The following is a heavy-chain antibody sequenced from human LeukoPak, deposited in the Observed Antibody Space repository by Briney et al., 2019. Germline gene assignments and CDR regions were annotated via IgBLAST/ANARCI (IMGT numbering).Heavy chain of an antibody. D-gene: IGHD6-13*01. CDR2: INHSGST. CDR3: ARLHSSKEGDH. Sequence: SETLSLTCAVYGGSFSGYYWSWIRQPPGKGLEWIGEINHSGSTNYNPSLKSRVTISVDTSKNQFSLKLSSVTAADTAVYYCARLHSSKEGDHWGQGTLVTVSS. V-gene: IGHV4-34*01. J-gene: IGHJ4*02. CDR1: GGSFSGYY.